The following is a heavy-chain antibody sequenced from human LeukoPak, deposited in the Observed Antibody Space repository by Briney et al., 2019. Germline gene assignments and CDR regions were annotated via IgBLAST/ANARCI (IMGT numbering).Heavy chain of an antibody. D-gene: IGHD1-26*01. J-gene: IGHJ5*02. CDR1: GFTFSSYS. Sequence: GGSLRLSCAASGFTFSSYSMNWVRQAPGKGLEWVSSISSSSSYIYYADSVKGRFTISRDNAKNSLYLQMNSLRAEDTAVYYCARSSGSYGIRNWFDPWGQGTLVTVSS. V-gene: IGHV3-21*01. CDR3: ARSSGSYGIRNWFDP. CDR2: ISSSSSYI.